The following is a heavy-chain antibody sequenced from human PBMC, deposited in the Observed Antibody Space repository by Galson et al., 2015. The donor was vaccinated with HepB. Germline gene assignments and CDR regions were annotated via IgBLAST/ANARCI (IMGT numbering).Heavy chain of an antibody. J-gene: IGHJ4*02. CDR2: IYTGGRT. D-gene: IGHD3-9*01. CDR1: GFTVSSNF. Sequence: SLRLSCAASGFTVSSNFMSWVRQSPGKGLEWVSTIYTGGRTNYADSVKGRFTISRDNSKNTLYLQMNSLRAEDTGVYHCARDPSLRYFDWSAQGDYWGQGTLVSVSS. V-gene: IGHV3-66*02. CDR3: ARDPSLRYFDWSAQGDY.